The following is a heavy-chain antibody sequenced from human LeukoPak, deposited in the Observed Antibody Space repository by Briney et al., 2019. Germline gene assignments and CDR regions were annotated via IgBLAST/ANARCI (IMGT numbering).Heavy chain of an antibody. CDR1: GYTFTGYY. V-gene: IGHV1-2*02. D-gene: IGHD3-22*01. J-gene: IGHJ6*03. CDR3: ARDYDSSGYRRSYYYYMDV. CDR2: INPNSGGT. Sequence: ASVKVSCKASGYTFTGYYMHWVRQAPGQGLEWMGWINPNSGGTNYAQKFQGRVTMTRDTSISTAYMELSRLRSDDTAVYYCARDYDSSGYRRSYYYYMDVWGKGTTVTLSS.